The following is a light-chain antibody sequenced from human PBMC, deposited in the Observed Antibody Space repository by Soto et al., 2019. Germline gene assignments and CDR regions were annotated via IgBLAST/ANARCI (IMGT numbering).Light chain of an antibody. CDR1: SSDVGAYNY. CDR2: DVS. J-gene: IGLJ1*01. CDR3: SSYTTSSTLYV. Sequence: QSALTQPASVSGSTGQSITMSCTGTSSDVGAYNYVSWYQQHPGKAPKLMIYDVSNRPSGVSNRFSGSKSGNTASLTISGLQAEDEADYYCSSYTTSSTLYVFGTGTKVTVL. V-gene: IGLV2-14*01.